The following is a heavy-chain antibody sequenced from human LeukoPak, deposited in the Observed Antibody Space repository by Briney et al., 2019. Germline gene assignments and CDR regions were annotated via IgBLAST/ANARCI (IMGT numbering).Heavy chain of an antibody. CDR2: IIPILGIA. CDR1: GGTFSSYA. J-gene: IGHJ4*02. V-gene: IGHV1-69*04. CDR3: ARGPPNYYDSSGYYFY. D-gene: IGHD3-22*01. Sequence: ASVKVSCKASGGTFSSYAISWVRQAPGQGLEWMGRIIPILGIANYAQKFQGRVTINADKSTSTAYMELSSLRSEDTAVYYCARGPPNYYDSSGYYFYWGQGTLVTVSS.